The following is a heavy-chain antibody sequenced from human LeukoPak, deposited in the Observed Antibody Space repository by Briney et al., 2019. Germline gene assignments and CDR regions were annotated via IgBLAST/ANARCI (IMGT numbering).Heavy chain of an antibody. CDR1: GFTFSSYW. D-gene: IGHD4-17*01. CDR3: ARGVETTEGDWFDP. CDR2: IKQDGSEK. Sequence: GGSLRLSCAASGFTFSSYWMSWVRQAPGKGLEWVVNIKQDGSEKYYVDSVKGRFTISRDNAKNSLYLQMNSLRAEDTAVYYCARGVETTEGDWFDPWGQGTLVTVSS. J-gene: IGHJ5*02. V-gene: IGHV3-7*01.